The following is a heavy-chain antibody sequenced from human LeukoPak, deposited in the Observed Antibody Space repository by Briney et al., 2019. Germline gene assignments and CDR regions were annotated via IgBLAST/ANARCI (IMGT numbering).Heavy chain of an antibody. CDR1: GFTFSSYG. D-gene: IGHD1-26*01. V-gene: IGHV3-21*06. CDR2: ITSSSSYI. Sequence: GGSLRLSCAASGFTFSSYGVHWVRQAPGKGLEWVSSITSSSSYIYYADSVKGRFTISRDNAKNSLYLQMDSLRVEDTAVYYCARDPYSGNYGAYYYYYMDVWGKGTTVTISS. J-gene: IGHJ6*03. CDR3: ARDPYSGNYGAYYYYYMDV.